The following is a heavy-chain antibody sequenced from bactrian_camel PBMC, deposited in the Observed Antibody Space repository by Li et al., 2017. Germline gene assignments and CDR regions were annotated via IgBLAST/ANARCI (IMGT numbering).Heavy chain of an antibody. CDR2: VDSNGVT. V-gene: IGHV3S53*01. Sequence: HVQLVESGGGSVQAGGSLTLSCSASESTYRSICMAWFRQAPGSQRETVATVDSNGVTKVAGSVKGRFTLSKDNAKNTLYLHMDNLKPEDTALYTCAAEDQAPWDMGWICNYNSWGQGTQVTVS. CDR3: AAEDQAPWDMGWICNYNS. CDR1: ESTYRSIC. D-gene: IGHD3*01. J-gene: IGHJ4*01.